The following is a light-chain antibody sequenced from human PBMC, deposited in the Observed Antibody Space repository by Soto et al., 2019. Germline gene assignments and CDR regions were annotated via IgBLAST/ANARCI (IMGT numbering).Light chain of an antibody. J-gene: IGLJ2*01. V-gene: IGLV2-14*03. Sequence: QPASVSGSPGQSITISCTGTSSDVGRYNYVSWYQQHPGKAPKVMIYDVSFRPSGVSNRFSGSKSGNTASLTISGLQAEDEADYYCSSYTISGSRVFGGGTKVTVL. CDR2: DVS. CDR1: SSDVGRYNY. CDR3: SSYTISGSRV.